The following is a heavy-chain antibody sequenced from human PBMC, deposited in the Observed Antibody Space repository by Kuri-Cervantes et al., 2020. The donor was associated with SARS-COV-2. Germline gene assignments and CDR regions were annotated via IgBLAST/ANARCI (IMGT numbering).Heavy chain of an antibody. CDR3: AREVCVGIAAAGKACYYYYGTDV. J-gene: IGHJ6*02. CDR2: IIPIFGTA. D-gene: IGHD6-13*01. CDR1: GGTFSSYA. Sequence: SVKVSCKASGGTFSSYAISWVRQAPGQGLEWMGGIIPIFGTANYAQKFQGRVTITADESTSTAYMELSSLRSDDTAVYYCAREVCVGIAAAGKACYYYYGTDVWGQGTTVTVSS. V-gene: IGHV1-69*13.